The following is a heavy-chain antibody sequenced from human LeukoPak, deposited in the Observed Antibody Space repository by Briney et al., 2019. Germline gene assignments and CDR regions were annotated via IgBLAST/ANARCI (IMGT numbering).Heavy chain of an antibody. D-gene: IGHD3-3*01. CDR2: MNPNSGNT. V-gene: IGHV1-8*01. CDR3: ARRLGITIFGVVIIRRNWFDP. J-gene: IGHJ5*02. Sequence: ASVTLSCKASGYTFTSYDINWERQATAQGLERMGWMNPNSGNTGYAQKFQGRVTMTRNTSISTAYMELSSLRSEDTAVYYCARRLGITIFGVVIIRRNWFDPWGQGTLVTVSS. CDR1: GYTFTSYD.